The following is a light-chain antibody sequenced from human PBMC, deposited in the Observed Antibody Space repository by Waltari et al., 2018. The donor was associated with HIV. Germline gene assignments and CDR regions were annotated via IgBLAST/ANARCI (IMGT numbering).Light chain of an antibody. Sequence: QSALTQPPSVSGAPGQRVTISCTGSSSNIAAGYDVHWYQQLPGTAPKLLIYGNTNRPSGVPDRFSGSKSGTSASLAITGLQTEDEGTYYCQSYDNSLSGHWGFGGGTKLTVL. CDR3: QSYDNSLSGHWG. CDR1: SSNIAAGYD. V-gene: IGLV1-40*01. CDR2: GNT. J-gene: IGLJ3*02.